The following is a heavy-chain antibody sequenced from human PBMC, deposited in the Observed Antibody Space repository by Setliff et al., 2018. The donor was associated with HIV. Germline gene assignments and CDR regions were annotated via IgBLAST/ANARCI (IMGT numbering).Heavy chain of an antibody. D-gene: IGHD6-13*01. CDR2: IYPGDSDT. CDR3: ASSRSWVNAFDI. V-gene: IGHV5-51*01. Sequence: GESLKISCKGSGYTFTTYWIAWVRQMPGKGLEWMGIIYPGDSDTRYSPSFQGQVTISADKSISTAYLQWSSLKASDTAMYYCASSRSWVNAFDIWGQGTMVTVSS. CDR1: GYTFTTYW. J-gene: IGHJ3*02.